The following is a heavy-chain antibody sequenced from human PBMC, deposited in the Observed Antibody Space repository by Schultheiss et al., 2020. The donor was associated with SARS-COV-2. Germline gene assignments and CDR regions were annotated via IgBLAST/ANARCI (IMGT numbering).Heavy chain of an antibody. Sequence: GSLRLSCTVSGGSITSYYWTWIRQSPGKGLEWIGYISYTGTTKYSPSLKSRLAMSVDTSRNQISLKLSSVTAADTAVYYCARSATPYNWFDPWGQGTLVTVSS. CDR2: ISYTGTT. CDR1: GGSITSYY. D-gene: IGHD2-15*01. CDR3: ARSATPYNWFDP. J-gene: IGHJ5*02. V-gene: IGHV4-59*01.